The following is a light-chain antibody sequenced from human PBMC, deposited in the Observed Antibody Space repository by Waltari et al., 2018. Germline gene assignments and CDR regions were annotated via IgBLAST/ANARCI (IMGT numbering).Light chain of an antibody. J-gene: IGLJ1*01. Sequence: SYVVTQPPAVSVAPGEPATSTWGGANIGTYSLPWYQQKAGQAPVLVIFYDRDRPSGIPDRFSGSNSGNTATLTISRVEAGDEARYYCHVWHPHVDPGVFGTGTEVTVL. V-gene: IGLV3-21*04. CDR3: HVWHPHVDPGV. CDR2: YDR. CDR1: NIGTYS.